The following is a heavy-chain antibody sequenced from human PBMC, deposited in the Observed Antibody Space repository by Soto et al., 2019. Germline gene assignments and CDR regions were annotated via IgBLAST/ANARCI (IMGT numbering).Heavy chain of an antibody. J-gene: IGHJ4*02. Sequence: LXLXCAAYGSPFSSXGMHCVSQAPGNGLEWVAVISYDGSNKYHADSVKGLFTISRDNYKNTLYLQMNRLRAEDTAVYYCARPPPHLYSYGAGESTREPYFDYWGQGTLVTVS. CDR2: ISYDGSNK. CDR1: GSPFSSXG. CDR3: ARPPPHLYSYGAGESTREPYFDY. V-gene: IGHV3-30-3*01. D-gene: IGHD5-18*01.